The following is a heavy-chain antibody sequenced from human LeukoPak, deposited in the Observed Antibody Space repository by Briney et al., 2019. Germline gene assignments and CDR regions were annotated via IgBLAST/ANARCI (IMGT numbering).Heavy chain of an antibody. CDR1: GGTFSSYA. CDR2: IIPIFGTA. V-gene: IGHV1-69*05. CDR3: ARGRPLDYYYYYMDV. J-gene: IGHJ6*03. D-gene: IGHD1-1*01. Sequence: SVKVSCKASGGTFSSYAISWVRQAPGQGLEWTGGIIPIFGTANYAQKFQGRVTITTDESTSTAYMELSSLRSEDTAVYYCARGRPLDYYYYYMDVWGKGTTVTVSS.